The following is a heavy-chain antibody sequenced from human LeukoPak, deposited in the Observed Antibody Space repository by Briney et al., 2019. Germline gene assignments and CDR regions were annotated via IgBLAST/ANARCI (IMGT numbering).Heavy chain of an antibody. CDR3: ARALHDYGDPSYWYFDL. CDR2: VYHDGTT. V-gene: IGHV4-59*11. Sequence: SETLSLTCTVSGASISRHYWSWIRQPPGKGLEWIGYVYHDGTTNYNPSLKSRVAISIDTSRNQLSLKLSSVTAADTAVYYCARALHDYGDPSYWYFDLWGRGTLVTVSS. D-gene: IGHD4-17*01. J-gene: IGHJ2*01. CDR1: GASISRHY.